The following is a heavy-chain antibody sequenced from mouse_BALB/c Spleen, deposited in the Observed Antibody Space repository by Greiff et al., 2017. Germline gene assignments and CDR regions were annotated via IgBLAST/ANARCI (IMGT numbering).Heavy chain of an antibody. D-gene: IGHD1-1*01. CDR3: ARGIITTVVHFDY. J-gene: IGHJ2*01. CDR1: GFSLTSYG. CDR2: IWAGGST. Sequence: VKLKESGPGLVAPSQSLSITCTVSGFSLTSYGVHWVRQPPGKGLEWLGVIWAGGSTNYNSALMSRLSISKDNSKSQVFLKMNSLQTDDTAMYYCARGIITTVVHFDYWGQGTTLTVSS. V-gene: IGHV2-9*02.